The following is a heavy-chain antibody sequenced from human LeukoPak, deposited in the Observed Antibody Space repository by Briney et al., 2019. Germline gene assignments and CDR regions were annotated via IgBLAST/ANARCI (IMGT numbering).Heavy chain of an antibody. CDR1: GGTFSSYA. V-gene: IGHV1-69*13. CDR2: IIPIFGTA. D-gene: IGHD3-10*01. CDR3: ARGAWFGESHFDY. Sequence: SVKVSCKASGGTFSSYAISWVRQAPGQGLEWVGGIIPIFGTANYAQKFQGRVTITADESTSTAYMELSSLRSEDTAVYYCARGAWFGESHFDYWGQGTLVTVSS. J-gene: IGHJ4*02.